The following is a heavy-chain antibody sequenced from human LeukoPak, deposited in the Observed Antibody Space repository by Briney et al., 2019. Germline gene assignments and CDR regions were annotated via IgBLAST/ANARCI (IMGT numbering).Heavy chain of an antibody. CDR3: ARDSWGYSSGEGCLDY. Sequence: GRSLRLSCAAPGFTFSSYAMHWVRQAPGKGLEWVAVISYDGSNKYYADSVKGRFTISRDNSKNTLYLQMNSLRAEDTAVYYCARDSWGYSSGEGCLDYWGQGTLVTVSS. D-gene: IGHD6-19*01. CDR2: ISYDGSNK. J-gene: IGHJ4*02. V-gene: IGHV3-30*01. CDR1: GFTFSSYA.